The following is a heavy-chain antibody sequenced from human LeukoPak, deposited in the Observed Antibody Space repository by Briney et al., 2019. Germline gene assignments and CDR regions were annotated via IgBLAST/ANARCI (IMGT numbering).Heavy chain of an antibody. D-gene: IGHD3-3*01. CDR2: ISGSGGST. Sequence: GGSLRLSCAASGFTFSSYAMSWVRQAPGKGLEWVSAISGSGGSTYYADSVKGRFTISRDNSKNTLYLQMNSLRAEDTAVYYCAKGAIQFWSGYYEGLYYFDYWGQGTLVTVSS. J-gene: IGHJ4*02. CDR1: GFTFSSYA. CDR3: AKGAIQFWSGYYEGLYYFDY. V-gene: IGHV3-23*01.